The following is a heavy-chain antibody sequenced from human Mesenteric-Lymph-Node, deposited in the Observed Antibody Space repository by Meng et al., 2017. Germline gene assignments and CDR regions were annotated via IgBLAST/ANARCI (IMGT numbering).Heavy chain of an antibody. J-gene: IGHJ4*02. CDR3: AQALPHFDY. Sequence: GESLKISCAASGFTFRTFGMHWVRQAQGKGLEWVAFIWADGNNKFYADSVTGRFTIARDNSKNTLYLQMNSLRVEDTAIYYCAQALPHFDYWGQGTLVTVSS. CDR1: GFTFRTFG. CDR2: IWADGNNK. D-gene: IGHD3-10*01. V-gene: IGHV3-30*02.